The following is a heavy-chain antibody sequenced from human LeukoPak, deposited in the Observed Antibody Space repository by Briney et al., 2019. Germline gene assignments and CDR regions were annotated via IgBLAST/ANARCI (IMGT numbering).Heavy chain of an antibody. CDR2: ISSYNDNT. D-gene: IGHD3-22*01. V-gene: IGHV1-18*01. CDR1: GYTFTSYG. J-gene: IGHJ4*02. Sequence: ASVKVSCKASGYTFTSYGISWVRQAPGQGLEWMGWISSYNDNTNYAQKFQGRVTLTTDTSTSTAYMELRSLRSGDTAVYYCARQYYYDSSGLPDYWGQGTLVTVSS. CDR3: ARQYYYDSSGLPDY.